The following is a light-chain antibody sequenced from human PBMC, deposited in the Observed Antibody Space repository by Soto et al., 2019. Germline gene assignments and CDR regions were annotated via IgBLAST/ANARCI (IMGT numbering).Light chain of an antibody. CDR3: QQRSNWPRT. J-gene: IGKJ1*01. V-gene: IGKV3-11*01. CDR1: QSVSSY. CDR2: DAS. Sequence: EIVFTQYPATLSFSPGERGTPSLRASQSVSSYLAWYQQKPGQAPRLLIYDASNRATGIPARFSGSGSGTDFTLTISSLEPEDFAVYYCQQRSNWPRTFGQGTKVDIK.